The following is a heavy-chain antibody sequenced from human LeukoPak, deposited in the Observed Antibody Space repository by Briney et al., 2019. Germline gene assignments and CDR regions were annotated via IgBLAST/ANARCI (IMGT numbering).Heavy chain of an antibody. J-gene: IGHJ6*03. CDR2: MNPNSGNT. Sequence: ASVTVSCKASGYTFTSYDINWVRQATGQGLEWMGWMNPNSGNTGYAQKFQGRVTMTRNTSISTAYMELSSLRSEDTAVYYCARGAATQIAAYGIHYYYYMDVWGKGTTVTVSS. CDR3: ARGAATQIAAYGIHYYYYMDV. D-gene: IGHD6-13*01. V-gene: IGHV1-8*01. CDR1: GYTFTSYD.